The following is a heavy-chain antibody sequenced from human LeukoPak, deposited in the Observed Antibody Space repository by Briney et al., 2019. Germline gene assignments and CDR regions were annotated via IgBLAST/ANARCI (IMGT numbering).Heavy chain of an antibody. CDR2: ISGSGSTI. V-gene: IGHV3-48*03. CDR3: ARDSGRHGFDY. J-gene: IGHJ4*02. Sequence: GGSLRLSCAASGFTFSSYEMNWVRQAPGKGLEWVSYISGSGSTIYYADSVKGRFTISRDNAKNSLYLQMNSLRAEDTAVYYCARDSGRHGFDYWGQGTLVTVSS. D-gene: IGHD3-10*01. CDR1: GFTFSSYE.